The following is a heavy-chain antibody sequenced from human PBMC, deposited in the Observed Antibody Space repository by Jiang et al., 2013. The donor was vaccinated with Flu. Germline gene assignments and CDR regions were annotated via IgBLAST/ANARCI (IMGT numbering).Heavy chain of an antibody. J-gene: IGHJ4*02. D-gene: IGHD3-16*01. CDR1: GFTFSNYA. CDR3: AKGAYGVTASGVFDS. CDR2: ISGSGLST. V-gene: IGHV3-23*01. Sequence: VQLLESGGGLVQPGGSLRLSCAASGFTFSNYAMSWVRQAPGKGLEWVSSISGSGLSTYYADSVKGRFTISRDNSKSTLYLQMNSLRAEDTADYHCAKGAYGVTASGVFDSWGQGSLVTVSS.